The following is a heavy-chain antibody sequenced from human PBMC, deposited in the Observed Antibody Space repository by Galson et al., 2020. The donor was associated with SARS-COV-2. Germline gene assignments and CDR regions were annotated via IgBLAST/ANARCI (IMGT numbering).Heavy chain of an antibody. J-gene: IGHJ4*02. Sequence: PSETLSLTCAVSGGSVFSGAYYWSWIRQHPEKGLELIGYIYYNGNTYYKPSLKSRVTISIDTSTNHFSMRLTSLTAADTAVYYCARAFVYCRSDACITDYFDLWGQGTLVTVSS. D-gene: IGHD2-2*01. CDR3: ARAFVYCRSDACITDYFDL. CDR1: GGSVFSGAYY. CDR2: IYYNGNT. V-gene: IGHV4-31*11.